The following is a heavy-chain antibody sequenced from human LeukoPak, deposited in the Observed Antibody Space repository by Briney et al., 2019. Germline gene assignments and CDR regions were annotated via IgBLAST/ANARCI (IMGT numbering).Heavy chain of an antibody. Sequence: ASVKVSCKASGGTFSSYAISWVRQAPGQGLEWMGGIIPIFGTANYAQKFQGRVTITADESTSTAYMELSSLRSEDTAVYYCAREYSSSSPYYYYGMDVWGQGTTVTVSS. D-gene: IGHD6-6*01. J-gene: IGHJ6*02. CDR1: GGTFSSYA. CDR2: IIPIFGTA. CDR3: AREYSSSSPYYYYGMDV. V-gene: IGHV1-69*13.